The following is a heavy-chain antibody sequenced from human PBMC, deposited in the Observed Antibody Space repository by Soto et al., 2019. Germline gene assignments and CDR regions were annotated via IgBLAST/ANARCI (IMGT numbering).Heavy chain of an antibody. J-gene: IGHJ4*02. Sequence: QVQLVESGGGVVQPWRSLRLSCAASGFTFSSYGMHWFRQAPGQGLEWVAVISYDGSKKYYADSVKGRFTISRDNSKNTRYLQMNSLRAEDTAVYYCAKVGEEGGYYFWSGYFRYWGQGTMVTVSS. V-gene: IGHV3-30*18. CDR3: AKVGEEGGYYFWSGYFRY. CDR2: ISYDGSKK. D-gene: IGHD3-3*01. CDR1: GFTFSSYG.